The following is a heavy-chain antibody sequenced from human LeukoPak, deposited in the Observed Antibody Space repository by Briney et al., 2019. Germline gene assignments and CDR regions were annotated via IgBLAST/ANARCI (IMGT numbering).Heavy chain of an antibody. Sequence: PGGSLRLSCAASGFTFSSNWMSWVRQAPGKGLEWVASINPGGSVKHHVDSVKGRFTISRDNAKNSLSLQVDTLRAEDTAVYYCAKLLGTATRYDYWGQGTLVTVSS. D-gene: IGHD1-1*01. J-gene: IGHJ4*02. CDR1: GFTFSSNW. CDR3: AKLLGTATRYDY. CDR2: INPGGSVK. V-gene: IGHV3-7*01.